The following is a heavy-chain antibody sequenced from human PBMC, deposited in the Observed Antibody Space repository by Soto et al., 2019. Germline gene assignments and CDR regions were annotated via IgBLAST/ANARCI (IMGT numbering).Heavy chain of an antibody. D-gene: IGHD2-15*01. CDR3: VRGGGGGLFDP. Sequence: QVQLVESGGGLVPPGGSLRLSCPGSGFTFGDSYMIGIRRAQGKGLEWLSYISPGSRYPAYADSVKGRFTISRDNAKRSLYLQMMSLTAEDTAIYYCVRGGGGGLFDPWGQGTMVTVSS. V-gene: IGHV3-11*06. CDR1: GFTFGDSY. J-gene: IGHJ5*02. CDR2: ISPGSRYP.